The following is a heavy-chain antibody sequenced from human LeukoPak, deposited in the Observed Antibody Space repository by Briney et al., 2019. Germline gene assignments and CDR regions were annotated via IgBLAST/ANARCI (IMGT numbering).Heavy chain of an antibody. V-gene: IGHV3-7*01. Sequence: GGSLRLSCAASGFTLSTYWMSWFRQAPEKGPEWVANINQDGSEKYYVDSVKGRFSISRDNAKNSLYLQMNSLRAEDTAVYYCARGGAVGSYWGQGTLVTVSS. CDR2: INQDGSEK. CDR1: GFTLSTYW. D-gene: IGHD1-26*01. CDR3: ARGGAVGSY. J-gene: IGHJ4*02.